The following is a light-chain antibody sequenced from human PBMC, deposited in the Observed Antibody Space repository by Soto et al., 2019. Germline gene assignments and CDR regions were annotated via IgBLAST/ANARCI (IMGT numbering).Light chain of an antibody. J-gene: IGKJ5*01. CDR1: QRVCSD. V-gene: IGKV3-15*01. CDR2: GAA. CDR3: HQQNNTWPIT. Sequence: VTAPSPATQSASPWERASLSCMASQRVCSDLASCHQKPGHAPTRLIYGAATRATGIPPRISGSGSGTEFSLTISSRLAHEFSADYYHQQNNTWPITFGQGTRLEIK.